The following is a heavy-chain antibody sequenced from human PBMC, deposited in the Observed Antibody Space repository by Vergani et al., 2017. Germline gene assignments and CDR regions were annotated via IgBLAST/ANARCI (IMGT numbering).Heavy chain of an antibody. CDR3: ARDRSNMDV. Sequence: QVQLVQSGSELKKPGASVKVSCKASGYTFTTYAMNWVRQAPGQGLEWMGWIIPIFGTANYAQKFQGRVTITADESTSTAYMELSSLRSEDTAVYYCARDRSNMDVWGQGTTVTVSS. D-gene: IGHD3-10*01. J-gene: IGHJ6*02. V-gene: IGHV1-69*01. CDR2: IIPIFGTA. CDR1: GYTFTTYA.